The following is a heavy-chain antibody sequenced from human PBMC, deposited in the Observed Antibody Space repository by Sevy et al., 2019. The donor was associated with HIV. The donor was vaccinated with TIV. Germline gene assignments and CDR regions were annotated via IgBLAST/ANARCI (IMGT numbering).Heavy chain of an antibody. V-gene: IGHV4-34*01. Sequence: SETLSLTCAVYGGSFSGYYWSWIRQPPGKGLEWIGEINHSGSTNYNPSLKSRVTISVDTSKNQFSLKLSSVTAADTAVYYCARGLQLVRTPFHYWGQGTLVTVSS. D-gene: IGHD6-13*01. J-gene: IGHJ4*02. CDR1: GGSFSGYY. CDR3: ARGLQLVRTPFHY. CDR2: INHSGST.